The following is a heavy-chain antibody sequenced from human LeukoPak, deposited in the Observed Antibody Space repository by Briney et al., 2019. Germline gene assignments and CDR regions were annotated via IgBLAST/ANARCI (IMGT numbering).Heavy chain of an antibody. CDR2: INSDGSST. D-gene: IGHD2-15*01. CDR3: ARGAPVVVVVVAATPDY. Sequence: EGSLRLSCAASGFTFSRYWMHWVRQAPAKGRVWVSRINSDGSSTSYPHSLKCRFTISRDNAKNTLNLQMNSLRAEDTAVYYCARGAPVVVVVVAATPDYWGQGTLVTVSS. CDR1: GFTFSRYW. J-gene: IGHJ4*02. V-gene: IGHV3-74*01.